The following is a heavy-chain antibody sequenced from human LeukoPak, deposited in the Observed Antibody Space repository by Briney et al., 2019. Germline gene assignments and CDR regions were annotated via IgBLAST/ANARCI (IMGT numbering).Heavy chain of an antibody. CDR2: ISGSGGST. J-gene: IGHJ4*02. Sequence: PGGSLRLSCAASGFTFSSYAMSWVRQAPGKGLEWVSAISGSGGSTYYADSVKGRFTISRDNSKNTLYLQMNSPRAEDTAVYYCAKDLVVVPAAIDYFDYWGQGTLVTVSS. CDR1: GFTFSSYA. CDR3: AKDLVVVPAAIDYFDY. D-gene: IGHD2-2*01. V-gene: IGHV3-23*01.